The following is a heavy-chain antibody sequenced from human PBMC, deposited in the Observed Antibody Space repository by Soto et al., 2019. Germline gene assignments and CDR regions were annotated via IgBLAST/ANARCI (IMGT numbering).Heavy chain of an antibody. CDR2: ISAYNGNT. V-gene: IGHV1-18*01. J-gene: IGHJ4*02. CDR1: GYTFSSYH. Sequence: QIQLVQSGAEVKKPGASVKVSCKSSGYTFSSYHITWVRQAPGQGLEWMGWISAYNGNTNYAQNLQGRVTMTTDPSTSTAYMELRSLRSDDTAVYYCARDLPPVDYWGQGTLVTVSS. CDR3: ARDLPPVDY.